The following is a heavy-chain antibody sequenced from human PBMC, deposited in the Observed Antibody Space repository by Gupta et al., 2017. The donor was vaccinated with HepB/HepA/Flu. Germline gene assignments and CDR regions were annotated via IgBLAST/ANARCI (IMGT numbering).Heavy chain of an antibody. CDR1: GIPFSAYG. CDR2: IRGSGVDT. CDR3: AKDPNGDYVGVFDN. J-gene: IGHJ5*02. D-gene: IGHD4-17*01. Sequence: VQFLESGGDLVQPGGSLRLSFAASGIPFSAYGMTWVRQAPGKGQEWVASIRGSGVDTYYADSVKGRFTISRDNSKNTLYLQMNSLRVDDTAVYYCAKDPNGDYVGVFDNWGQGTLVTVSS. V-gene: IGHV3-23*01.